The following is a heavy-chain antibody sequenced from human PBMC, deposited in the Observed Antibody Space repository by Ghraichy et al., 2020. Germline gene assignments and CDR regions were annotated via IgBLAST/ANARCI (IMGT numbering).Heavy chain of an antibody. CDR3: AKDFNWNDAY. CDR1: GFTFSSNG. D-gene: IGHD1-20*01. V-gene: IGHV3-23*01. Sequence: GGSLRLSCAASGFTFSSNGMIWVRQAPGKGLEWVSIISNSGDTTYYADSVKGRFTISRDNSKNTLYLQMNSLRAADTAIYYCAKDFNWNDAYWGQGTLVTVSS. CDR2: ISNSGDTT. J-gene: IGHJ4*02.